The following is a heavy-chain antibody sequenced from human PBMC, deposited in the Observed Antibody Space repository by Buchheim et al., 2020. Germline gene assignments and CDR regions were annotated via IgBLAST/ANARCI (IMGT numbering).Heavy chain of an antibody. CDR1: GFTFTTYW. D-gene: IGHD5-24*01. Sequence: EVQLVESGGGLVQPGGSLRLSCGASGFTFTTYWMSWARQAPGKGLEWLANIKQDGSEKYYVDSVKGRFTISRDNAKNSLYLQMNSLRAGDTAVYYCARRRGDHTHYYFDYWGQGTL. J-gene: IGHJ4*02. V-gene: IGHV3-7*01. CDR3: ARRRGDHTHYYFDY. CDR2: IKQDGSEK.